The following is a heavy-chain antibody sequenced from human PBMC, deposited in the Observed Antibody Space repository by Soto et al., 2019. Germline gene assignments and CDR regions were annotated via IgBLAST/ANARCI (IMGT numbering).Heavy chain of an antibody. CDR2: INVGNGNT. V-gene: IGHV1-3*01. Sequence: ASVKVSCTASGYTFTSYAIHWVRQAPGQRLEWMGWINVGNGNTKYSQKFQGRVTITRDTSASTAYMELSSLRSEDTAVYYCARHTPAISISDHWGQGTLVTVSS. D-gene: IGHD2-15*01. CDR3: ARHTPAISISDH. J-gene: IGHJ4*02. CDR1: GYTFTSYA.